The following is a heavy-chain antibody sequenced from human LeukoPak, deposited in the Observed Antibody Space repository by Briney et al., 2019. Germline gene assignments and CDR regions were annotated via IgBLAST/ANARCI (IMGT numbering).Heavy chain of an antibody. CDR2: IKQDGSEK. D-gene: IGHD4-17*01. V-gene: IGHV3-7*01. CDR1: GFTFSSYW. CDR3: ASLLAYGDYEYYFDY. Sequence: GGSLRLSCAASGFTFSSYWMSWVRQAPGKGLEWVANIKQDGSEKYYVDSVKGRFTISSDNAKNSLYLQMNSLRAEDTAVYYCASLLAYGDYEYYFDYWGQGTLVTVSS. J-gene: IGHJ4*02.